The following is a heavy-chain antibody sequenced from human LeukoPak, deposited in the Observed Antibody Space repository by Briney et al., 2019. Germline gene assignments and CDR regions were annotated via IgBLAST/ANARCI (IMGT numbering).Heavy chain of an antibody. V-gene: IGHV3-48*01. CDR3: AKDGWLESGRTPFYFDS. CDR1: AFTFSSYS. D-gene: IGHD3-10*01. CDR2: ISGTSRTI. J-gene: IGHJ4*02. Sequence: GGSLRLSCVASAFTFSSYSMNWVRQAPGKGLQWLSYISGTSRTIYYADSVKGRFAISRDNARNSLYLQMSSLRVEDTAVYYCAKDGWLESGRTPFYFDSWGQGTLVTVSS.